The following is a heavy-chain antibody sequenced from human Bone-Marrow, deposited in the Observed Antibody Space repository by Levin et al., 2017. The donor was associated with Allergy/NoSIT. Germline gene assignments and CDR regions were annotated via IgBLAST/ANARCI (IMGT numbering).Heavy chain of an antibody. CDR3: ARCRPSRAYNYPDF. CDR2: IYYNGHS. Sequence: SQTLSLTCTVSGGSISRGGYYWSWIRQHPGKGLEWIGYIYYNGHSNNNPSLQSRVTMSVDTSKNQFSLKLSSVTAADTAVYYCARCRPSRAYNYPDFWGQGTLVTVSS. D-gene: IGHD5-24*01. J-gene: IGHJ4*02. CDR1: GGSISRGGYY. V-gene: IGHV4-31*03.